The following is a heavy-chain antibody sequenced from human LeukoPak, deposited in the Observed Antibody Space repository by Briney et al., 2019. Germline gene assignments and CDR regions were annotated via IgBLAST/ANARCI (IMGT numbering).Heavy chain of an antibody. V-gene: IGHV3-30*02. Sequence: GGSLRLSCAASGFTFSSYGMHWVRQAPGKGLEWVAFIRYDGSNKYYADSVKGRFTISRDNSKNTLYLQMNSLRAEDTAVYYCAKALNRYYYGSGSYAVDYWGQGTLVTVSS. D-gene: IGHD3-10*01. J-gene: IGHJ4*02. CDR2: IRYDGSNK. CDR1: GFTFSSYG. CDR3: AKALNRYYYGSGSYAVDY.